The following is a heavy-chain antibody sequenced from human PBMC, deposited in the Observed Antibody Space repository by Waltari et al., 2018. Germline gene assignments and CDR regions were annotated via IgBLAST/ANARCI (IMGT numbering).Heavy chain of an antibody. D-gene: IGHD3-22*01. V-gene: IGHV1-2*02. CDR1: GYTFTGYY. J-gene: IGHJ4*02. Sequence: QVQLVQSGAEVKKPGASVKVSCKASGYTFTGYYMHWVRPAPGQGLEWMGWINPNSGGTNYAQKFQGRVTMTRDTSISTAYMELSSLRSEDTAVYYCARDGSYYDSSGYLYWGQGTLVTVSS. CDR2: INPNSGGT. CDR3: ARDGSYYDSSGYLY.